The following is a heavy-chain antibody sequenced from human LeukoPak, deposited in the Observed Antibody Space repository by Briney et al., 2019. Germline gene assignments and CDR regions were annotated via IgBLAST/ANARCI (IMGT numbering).Heavy chain of an antibody. J-gene: IGHJ4*02. Sequence: PGRSLRLSCAASGFTFSSYGMHWVRQAPGKGLEWVAVISYDGSNKYYADSVKGRFTISRDNSKNTLYLQMNSLIAEDTAVYYWSDWGGGSYYQGPFDYWGQGTLVTVSS. D-gene: IGHD1-26*01. CDR2: ISYDGSNK. CDR3: SDWGGGSYYQGPFDY. V-gene: IGHV3-30*03. CDR1: GFTFSSYG.